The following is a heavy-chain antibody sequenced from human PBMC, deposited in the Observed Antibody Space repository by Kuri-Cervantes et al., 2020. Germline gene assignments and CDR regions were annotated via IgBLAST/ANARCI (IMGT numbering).Heavy chain of an antibody. D-gene: IGHD3-22*01. J-gene: IGHJ3*02. Sequence: SETLSLTCTVSGGSIRSSSYYWGWIRQPPGKGLEWIGSIYYSGSTYYNPSLTSRVTISVDTSKNQFSLKLSSVTAADTAVYYCARDADYYDSSGLGAFDIWGQGTMVTVSS. V-gene: IGHV4-39*07. CDR1: GGSIRSSSYY. CDR3: ARDADYYDSSGLGAFDI. CDR2: IYYSGST.